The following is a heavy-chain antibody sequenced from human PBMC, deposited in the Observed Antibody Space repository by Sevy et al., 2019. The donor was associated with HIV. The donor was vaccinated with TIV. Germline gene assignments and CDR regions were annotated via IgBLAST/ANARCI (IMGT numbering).Heavy chain of an antibody. Sequence: GGSLRLSCTASGFYFGIHWVLQAPGKGLEWVALIWYDGINKDYADSVKGRFTISRDNSKNTVFLQMNSLRAEDTGMYYCARWGNSSGIDYWGQGTLVTVSS. CDR2: IWYDGINK. CDR3: ARWGNSSGIDY. D-gene: IGHD3-22*01. J-gene: IGHJ4*02. CDR1: GFYFG. V-gene: IGHV3-33*01.